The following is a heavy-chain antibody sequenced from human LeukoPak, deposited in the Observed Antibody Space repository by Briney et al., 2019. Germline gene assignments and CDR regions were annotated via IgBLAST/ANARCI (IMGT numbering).Heavy chain of an antibody. D-gene: IGHD5/OR15-5a*01. Sequence: PSETLSLTCTISGDSIDPYSWSWIRQPPGKGLEWIGYISHIGTIKYNPSLMSRVSMGLDKPNNEFSLSLRSVTATDTALYFCARHQGSTVFNYWGRGVPVIVSS. J-gene: IGHJ1*01. V-gene: IGHV4-59*08. CDR3: ARHQGSTVFNY. CDR2: ISHIGTI. CDR1: GDSIDPYS.